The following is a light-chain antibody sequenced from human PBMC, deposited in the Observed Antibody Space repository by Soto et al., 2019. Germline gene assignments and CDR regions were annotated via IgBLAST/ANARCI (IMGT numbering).Light chain of an antibody. CDR1: SSNIQSNT. CDR3: AAWDDSLNGHV. J-gene: IGLJ1*01. V-gene: IGLV1-44*01. Sequence: QSVVTQPPSASGTPGQRVTISCSGSSSNIQSNTVNWYQQLPGTAPKLLIYSNDQRPSGVPDRFSASKSGASASLAISGLQSDDEADYYCAAWDDSLNGHVFGTGTKVTVL. CDR2: SND.